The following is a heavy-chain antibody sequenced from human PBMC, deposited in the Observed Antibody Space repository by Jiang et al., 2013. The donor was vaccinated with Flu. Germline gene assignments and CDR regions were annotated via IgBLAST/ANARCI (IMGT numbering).Heavy chain of an antibody. CDR1: GFTFSSYG. Sequence: LESGGGVVQPGRSLRLSCAASGFTFSSYGMHWVRQAPGKGLEWVAVIWYDGSNKYYADSVKGRFTISRDNSKNTLYLQMNSLRAEDTAVYYCARDLYSGSSRGWFDPWGQGTLVTVSS. V-gene: IGHV3-33*01. D-gene: IGHD1-26*01. J-gene: IGHJ5*02. CDR3: ARDLYSGSSRGWFDP. CDR2: IWYDGSNK.